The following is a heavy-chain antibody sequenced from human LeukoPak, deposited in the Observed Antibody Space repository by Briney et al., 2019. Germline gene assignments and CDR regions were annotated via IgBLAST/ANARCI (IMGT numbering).Heavy chain of an antibody. J-gene: IGHJ6*02. CDR3: ARDDYRAYYYYGMDV. V-gene: IGHV1-18*01. D-gene: IGHD4-11*01. Sequence: ASVKVSCKASGYTFTSYGISWVRQAPGQGREGMGWISAYNGNTNYAQKLQGRVTMTTDTSTSTAYMELRSLRSDDTAVYYCARDDYRAYYYYGMDVWGQGTTVTVSS. CDR2: ISAYNGNT. CDR1: GYTFTSYG.